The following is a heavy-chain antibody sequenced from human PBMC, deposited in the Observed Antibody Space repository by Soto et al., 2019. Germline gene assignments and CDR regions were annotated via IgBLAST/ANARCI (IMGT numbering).Heavy chain of an antibody. Sequence: VQLQESGPGLVKPSETLSLTCTVSGGSISSGGSYWGWIRQHPGKGLEWIGYIYYSGSTYYNPSLKSRFSMSLDTSTNQFSLKLSSVTAADTAVYYCAREAVEQQLEFDCWGQGTLVTVSS. V-gene: IGHV4-31*03. J-gene: IGHJ4*02. CDR2: IYYSGST. D-gene: IGHD6-13*01. CDR1: GGSISSGGSY. CDR3: AREAVEQQLEFDC.